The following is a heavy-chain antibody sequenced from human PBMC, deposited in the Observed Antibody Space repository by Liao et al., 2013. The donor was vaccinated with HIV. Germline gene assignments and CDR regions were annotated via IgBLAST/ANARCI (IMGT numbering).Heavy chain of an antibody. Sequence: QVQLQESGPGLVKPSETLSLTCTVSGGSISSYYWSWIRQPPGKGLEWIGYIYYSGSTYYNPSLKSRVTISVDTSKNQFSLKLTSVTAADTAVYYCARWAGGFDPWGQGTLVTVSS. V-gene: IGHV4-59*12. CDR1: GGSISSYY. J-gene: IGHJ5*02. CDR3: ARWAGGFDP. CDR2: IYYSGST. D-gene: IGHD3-10*01.